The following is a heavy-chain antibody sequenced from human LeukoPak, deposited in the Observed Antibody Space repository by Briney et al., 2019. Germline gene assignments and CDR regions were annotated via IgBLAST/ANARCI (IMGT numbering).Heavy chain of an antibody. V-gene: IGHV3-30*02. Sequence: GGSLRLSCAASGFSFSTYGMHWVRQAPGKGLEWVAFIRSDGINKYYADSVKGRFTISRDNSKNTLYLQMNSLRAEDTAVYYCAKNEWLAVWGQGTLVTVSS. CDR1: GFSFSTYG. D-gene: IGHD6-19*01. CDR3: AKNEWLAV. CDR2: IRSDGINK. J-gene: IGHJ4*02.